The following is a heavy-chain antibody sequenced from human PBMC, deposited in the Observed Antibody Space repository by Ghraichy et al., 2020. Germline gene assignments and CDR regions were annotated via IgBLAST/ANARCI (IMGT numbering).Heavy chain of an antibody. CDR2: IAYDGSNE. Sequence: GESLNISCVASGFTFSSFGMHWVRQAAGKGLEWVAVIAYDGSNEYYVDSVKGRFNISRDNSKNTVYLQMNSLRAEDTAVYYCAKVRRRLGAGPVYYYGMDVWGQGTTVTVSS. V-gene: IGHV3-30*18. CDR3: AKVRRRLGAGPVYYYGMDV. J-gene: IGHJ6*02. CDR1: GFTFSSFG. D-gene: IGHD3-10*01.